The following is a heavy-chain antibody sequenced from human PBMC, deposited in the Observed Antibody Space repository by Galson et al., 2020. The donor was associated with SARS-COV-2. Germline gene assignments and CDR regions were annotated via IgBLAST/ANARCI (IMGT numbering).Heavy chain of an antibody. D-gene: IGHD6-13*01. Sequence: QAGGSLRLSCAASGFTFTSYAMSWVRQAPGKGLEWVSSISGRGGSTYYADSVKGRFTISRDNSKNTLYLQMNSLRAEDTALYYCAKDGGVPSMAASGLDYWGQGTLV. CDR2: ISGRGGST. CDR3: AKDGGVPSMAASGLDY. V-gene: IGHV3-23*01. CDR1: GFTFTSYA. J-gene: IGHJ4*02.